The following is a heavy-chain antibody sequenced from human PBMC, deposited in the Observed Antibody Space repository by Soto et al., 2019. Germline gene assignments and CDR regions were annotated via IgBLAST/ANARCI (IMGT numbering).Heavy chain of an antibody. CDR3: ARDRLDDFWSGYYTYYYGMDV. CDR2: ISAYNGNT. D-gene: IGHD3-3*01. J-gene: IGHJ6*02. V-gene: IGHV1-18*04. CDR1: GCTFTSYG. Sequence: ASVKVSCKASGCTFTSYGISWVRQAPGQGLEWMGWISAYNGNTNYAQKLQGRVTMTTDTSTSTAYMELRSLRSDDTAVYYCARDRLDDFWSGYYTYYYGMDVWGQGTTVTVSS.